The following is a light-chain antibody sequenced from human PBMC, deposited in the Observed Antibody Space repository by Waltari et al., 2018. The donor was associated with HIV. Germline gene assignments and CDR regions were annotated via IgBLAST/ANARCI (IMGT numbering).Light chain of an antibody. CDR3: QSYDRISWV. V-gene: IGLV1-40*01. J-gene: IGLJ3*02. CDR2: SSR. CDR1: SSNIGAGYD. Sequence: QSVLTQPPSVSGAPGQRVTITCTGSSSNIGAGYDVPWYQQLPGTAPKLLIYSSRDRALGVPDRFSGSKSGTSASLVITGLQAEDEADYYCQSYDRISWVFGAGTKLTVL.